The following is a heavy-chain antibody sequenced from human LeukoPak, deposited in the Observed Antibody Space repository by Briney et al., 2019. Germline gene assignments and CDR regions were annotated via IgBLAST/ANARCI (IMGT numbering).Heavy chain of an antibody. Sequence: PSETLSLTCTVPGGSISSYYWSWIRQPPGKGLEWIGYIYYSGSTNYNPSLKSRVTISVDTSKNQFSLKLSSVTAADTAVYYCARGGGTMVRGKRFSWFDPWGQGTLVTVSS. V-gene: IGHV4-59*12. J-gene: IGHJ5*02. CDR2: IYYSGST. CDR3: ARGGGTMVRGKRFSWFDP. CDR1: GGSISSYY. D-gene: IGHD3-10*01.